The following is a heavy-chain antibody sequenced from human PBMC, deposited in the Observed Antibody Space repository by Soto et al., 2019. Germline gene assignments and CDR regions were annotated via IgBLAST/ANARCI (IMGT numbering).Heavy chain of an antibody. CDR2: ISGSGGST. CDR3: AKDSGWPRWLVRWAPSIDY. D-gene: IGHD6-19*01. J-gene: IGHJ4*02. Sequence: GGSLRLSCAASGFTFSSYAMSWVRQAPGKGLEWVSAISGSGGSTYYADSVKGRFTISRDNSKNTLYLQMNSLRAEDTAVYYCAKDSGWPRWLVRWAPSIDYWGQGTLVTVSS. CDR1: GFTFSSYA. V-gene: IGHV3-23*01.